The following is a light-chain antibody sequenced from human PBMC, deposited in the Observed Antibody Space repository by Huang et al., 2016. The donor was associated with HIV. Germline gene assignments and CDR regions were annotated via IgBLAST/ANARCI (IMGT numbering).Light chain of an antibody. CDR1: QRIGTN. CDR3: QQYQVWPPST. J-gene: IGKJ1*01. CDR2: GGS. Sequence: EIVMTQSPATLSLSPGERATLSCRASQRIGTNLAWYPQNPGQAPRLLISGGSTRASGIPDRFSGSGSGTEFTLTIYSLQAEDFAVYYCQQYQVWPPSTFGQGTRVEIK. V-gene: IGKV3-15*01.